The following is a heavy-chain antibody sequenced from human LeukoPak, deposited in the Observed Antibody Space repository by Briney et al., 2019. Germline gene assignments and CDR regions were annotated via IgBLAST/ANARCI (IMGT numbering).Heavy chain of an antibody. V-gene: IGHV3-48*04. CDR1: GFTFSSYS. J-gene: IGHJ3*02. CDR2: ISSSGSTI. CDR3: ARDLKGDAFDI. Sequence: GGSLRLSCAASGFTFSSYSMNWVRQAPGKGLEWVSYISSSGSTIYYADSVKGRFTISRDNAKNSLYLQMNSLRAEDTAVYYCARDLKGDAFDIWGQGTMVTVSS. D-gene: IGHD3-9*01.